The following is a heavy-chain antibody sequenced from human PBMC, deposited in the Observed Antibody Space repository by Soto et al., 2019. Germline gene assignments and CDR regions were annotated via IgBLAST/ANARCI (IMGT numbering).Heavy chain of an antibody. J-gene: IGHJ5*01. V-gene: IGHV1-69*13. D-gene: IGHD4-17*01. CDR2: IIPIFATP. CDR3: ARARYGDFVTWFDS. CDR1: GVIFSSYA. Sequence: SVKVSCKASGVIFSSYAVSWVRQVPGQGLEWMGGIIPIFATPKYGQKFQDRVTISADESTSTAYMELISLTSDDTAVYYCARARYGDFVTWFDSWGQGPRSPSPQ.